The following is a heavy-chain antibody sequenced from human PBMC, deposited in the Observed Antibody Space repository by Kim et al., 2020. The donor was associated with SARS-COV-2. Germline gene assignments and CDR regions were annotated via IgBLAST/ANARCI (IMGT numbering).Heavy chain of an antibody. D-gene: IGHD1-26*01. Sequence: ASVKVSCKASGYTFTSYFMHWVRQAPGQGLEWMGIINTSDGITNYAQKFQGRVTMTRDTSTSTVYMDLSSLRSEDTAVSYCTKYSGRNPFDYWGQGTLVT. J-gene: IGHJ4*02. V-gene: IGHV1-46*01. CDR2: INTSDGIT. CDR3: TKYSGRNPFDY. CDR1: GYTFTSYF.